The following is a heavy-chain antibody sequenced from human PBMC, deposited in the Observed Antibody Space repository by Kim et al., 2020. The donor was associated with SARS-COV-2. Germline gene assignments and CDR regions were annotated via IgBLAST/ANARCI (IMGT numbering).Heavy chain of an antibody. D-gene: IGHD2-21*01. CDR1: GGSISSAAFY. CDR3: ARIPSGDPYGWFDS. J-gene: IGHJ5*01. V-gene: IGHV4-31*03. CDR2: IYFTGGT. Sequence: SETLSLTCTVPGGSISSAAFYWSWVRQHPGKDLEWIGYIYFTGGTYYNPSLRSRLTMSVDSSKNQFSLNLNSVTAADAAVYYCARIPSGDPYGWFDSWGQGTLVTVSS.